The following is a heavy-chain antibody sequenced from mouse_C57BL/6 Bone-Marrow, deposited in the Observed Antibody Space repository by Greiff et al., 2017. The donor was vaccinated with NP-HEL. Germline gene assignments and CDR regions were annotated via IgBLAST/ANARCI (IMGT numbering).Heavy chain of an antibody. Sequence: EVKLVESGGGLVQPGGSLSLSCAASGFTFTDYYMSWVRQPPGKALEWLGFIRNKANGYTTEYSASVKGRFTISRDNSQSILYLQMNALRAEDSATYYCARYYGSSYAPFAYWGQGTLVTVSA. D-gene: IGHD1-1*01. V-gene: IGHV7-3*01. J-gene: IGHJ3*01. CDR1: GFTFTDYY. CDR3: ARYYGSSYAPFAY. CDR2: IRNKANGYTT.